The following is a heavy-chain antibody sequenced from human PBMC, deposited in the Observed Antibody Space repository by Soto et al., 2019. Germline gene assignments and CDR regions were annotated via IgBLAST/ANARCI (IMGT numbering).Heavy chain of an antibody. V-gene: IGHV3-23*01. J-gene: IGHJ4*02. Sequence: GGSLRLSCAASGFTFSSYAMSWVRQAPGKGLEWVSAISGSGGSTYYADSVKGRFTISRDNSKNTLYLQMNSLRAEDTAVYYCAKSVLYPTPTIYYFDYWGQGTLVTVSS. D-gene: IGHD3-3*01. CDR2: ISGSGGST. CDR3: AKSVLYPTPTIYYFDY. CDR1: GFTFSSYA.